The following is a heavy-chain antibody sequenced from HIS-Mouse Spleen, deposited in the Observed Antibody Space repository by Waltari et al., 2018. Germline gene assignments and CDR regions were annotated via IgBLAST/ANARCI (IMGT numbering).Heavy chain of an antibody. Sequence: QVTLRESGPALVKPTQTLTLTCTFSGFSLSTSGMCVSWIRQHPGKALEWLARIDWDDDKYYSTSLKTRLTISKDTSKNQVVLTMTNMDPVDTATYSCARIAEGYSSGWYAFDYWCQGTLVTVSS. CDR1: GFSLSTSGMC. V-gene: IGHV2-70*15. CDR2: IDWDDDK. D-gene: IGHD6-19*01. CDR3: ARIAEGYSSGWYAFDY. J-gene: IGHJ4*02.